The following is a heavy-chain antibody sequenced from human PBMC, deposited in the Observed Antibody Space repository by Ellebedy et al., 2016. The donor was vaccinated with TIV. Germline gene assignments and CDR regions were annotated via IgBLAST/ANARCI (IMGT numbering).Heavy chain of an antibody. V-gene: IGHV1-18*01. J-gene: IGHJ4*02. Sequence: ASVKVSCKASGYTFTSYGISWVRQAPGQGLEWMGWISAYNGNTNYAQKLQGRVTMTTDTSTSTAYMELRSLRSDDTAVYYCARVRLWFGEINQFDYWGQGTLVTVSS. CDR1: GYTFTSYG. D-gene: IGHD3-10*01. CDR2: ISAYNGNT. CDR3: ARVRLWFGEINQFDY.